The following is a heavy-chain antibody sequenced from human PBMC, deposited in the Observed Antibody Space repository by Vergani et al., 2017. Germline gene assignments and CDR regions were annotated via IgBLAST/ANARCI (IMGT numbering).Heavy chain of an antibody. CDR2: VFHSGSA. CDR3: ARQFWVSQGVGAFET. V-gene: IGHV4-38-2*02. Sequence: QVQLQESGPGLVKPSETLSLTCSVSGYSISRGYYWGWIRQPPGKGLEWIATVFHSGSAYYNPSLRRSVTISVATSKNQFSLRLTTLTAADTAVYYCARQFWVSQGVGAFETWGRGTEVSVSS. J-gene: IGHJ3*02. D-gene: IGHD3-16*01. CDR1: GYSISRGYY.